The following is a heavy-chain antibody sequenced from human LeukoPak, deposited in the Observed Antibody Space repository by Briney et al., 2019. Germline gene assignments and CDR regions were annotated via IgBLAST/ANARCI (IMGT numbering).Heavy chain of an antibody. D-gene: IGHD6-19*01. CDR1: GGSISSSNW. CDR2: IYHGGST. V-gene: IGHV4-4*02. CDR3: ARVRSGWYIDY. Sequence: PSETLSLTCAVSGGSISSSNWWSWVRQPPGKGLEWIGDIYHGGSTNYNPSLKSRVTVSVDASKHQFSLKLSSVTAADTALYYCARVRSGWYIDYWGQGTLVTVSS. J-gene: IGHJ4*02.